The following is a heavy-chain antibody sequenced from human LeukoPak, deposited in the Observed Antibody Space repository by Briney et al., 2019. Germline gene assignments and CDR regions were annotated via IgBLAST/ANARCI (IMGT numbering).Heavy chain of an antibody. CDR2: ISAYNGNT. D-gene: IGHD7-27*01. J-gene: IGHJ4*02. Sequence: GASVKVSCKASGYTFTSYGISWVRQAPGQGREWVGWISAYNGNTNYAQNLQGRVTMTTDTSTSTAYMELRSLRTDDTAVYYCARDRPGTGDDYWGQGTLVTVSS. CDR3: ARDRPGTGDDY. V-gene: IGHV1-18*01. CDR1: GYTFTSYG.